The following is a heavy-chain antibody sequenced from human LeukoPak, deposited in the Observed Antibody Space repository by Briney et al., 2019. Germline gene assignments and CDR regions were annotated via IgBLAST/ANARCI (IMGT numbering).Heavy chain of an antibody. D-gene: IGHD6-13*01. J-gene: IGHJ4*02. CDR2: IYYSWST. V-gene: IGHV4-39*01. Sequence: SETLSLTCTVSGISVSSSDYYWAWIRQPPGKGLEWIGSIYYSWSTYDNPSLKSRVTMSVDTSSNQFSLKLTSVTAADPAVYYCARRAGYSSTWYLDYWGQGTLVTVSS. CDR1: GISVSSSDYY. CDR3: ARRAGYSSTWYLDY.